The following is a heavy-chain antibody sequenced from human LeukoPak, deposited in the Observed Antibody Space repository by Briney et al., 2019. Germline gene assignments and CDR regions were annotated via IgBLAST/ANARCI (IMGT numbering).Heavy chain of an antibody. V-gene: IGHV1-8*01. CDR2: MNPNSGNT. D-gene: IGHD2-15*01. J-gene: IGHJ6*02. CDR1: GYTFTSYD. Sequence: ASVKVSCKASGYTFTSYDINWVRQATGQGLEWMGWMNPNSGNTGYAQKFQGRVTMTRNTSISTAYMELSSLRSEDTAVYYCARAEAPYCSGGSCYSGSSPYYYYGMDVWGQGTTVTVSS. CDR3: ARAEAPYCSGGSCYSGSSPYYYYGMDV.